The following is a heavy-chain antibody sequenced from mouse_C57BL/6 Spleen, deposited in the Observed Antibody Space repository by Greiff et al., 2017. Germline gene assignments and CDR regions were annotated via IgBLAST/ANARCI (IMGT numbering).Heavy chain of an antibody. CDR1: GYTFTDYN. Sequence: EVQLQQSGPELVKPGASVKIPCKASGYTFTDYNMDWVKQSHGKSLEWIGDINPNNGGTIYNQKFKGKATLTVDKSSSTAYMELRSLTSEDTAVYYCARSYGSSYPRFAYWGQGTLVTVSA. CDR3: ARSYGSSYPRFAY. J-gene: IGHJ3*01. D-gene: IGHD1-1*01. V-gene: IGHV1-18*01. CDR2: INPNNGGT.